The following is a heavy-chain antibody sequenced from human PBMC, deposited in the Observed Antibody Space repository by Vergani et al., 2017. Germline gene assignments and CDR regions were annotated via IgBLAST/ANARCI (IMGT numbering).Heavy chain of an antibody. CDR3: ARAGGYDYVWGGSYYFDY. V-gene: IGHV3-21*01. CDR2: ISSSSSYI. Sequence: EVQLVESGGGLVQPGGSLRLSCAASGFTFSSYSMNWVRQAPGKGLEWVSSISSSSSYIYYADSVKGRFTISRDNAKNSLYLQMNSLRAEDTAVYYCARAGGYDYVWGGSYYFDYWGQGTLVTVSS. CDR1: GFTFSSYS. D-gene: IGHD3-16*01. J-gene: IGHJ4*02.